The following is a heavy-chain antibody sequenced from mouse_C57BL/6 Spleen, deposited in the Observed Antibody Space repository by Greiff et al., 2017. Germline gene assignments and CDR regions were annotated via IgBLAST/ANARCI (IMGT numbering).Heavy chain of an antibody. V-gene: IGHV1-53*01. Sequence: QVQLKQSGTELVKPGASVKLSCKASGYTFTSYWMHWVKQRPGQGLEWIGNINPSNGGTNYNEKFKSKATLTVDKSSSTAYMQLSSLTSEDSAVYYCARAYYYGSSYVGYFDYWGQGTTLTGSS. CDR2: INPSNGGT. D-gene: IGHD1-1*01. CDR1: GYTFTSYW. J-gene: IGHJ2*01. CDR3: ARAYYYGSSYVGYFDY.